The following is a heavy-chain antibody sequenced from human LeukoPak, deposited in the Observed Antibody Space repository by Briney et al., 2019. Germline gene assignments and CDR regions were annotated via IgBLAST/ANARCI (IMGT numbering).Heavy chain of an antibody. Sequence: SETLSLTCTVSGGSISSYYWSWIRQPPGKGLEWVGYIYYSGSTNYNPSLKSRVTLSIDTSKNQFSLKLSSATAADTAVYYCARTPSDYYGSGSNRQVRLYFDYWGPGTLVTVSS. V-gene: IGHV4-59*01. CDR1: GGSISSYY. J-gene: IGHJ4*02. D-gene: IGHD3-10*01. CDR3: ARTPSDYYGSGSNRQVRLYFDY. CDR2: IYYSGST.